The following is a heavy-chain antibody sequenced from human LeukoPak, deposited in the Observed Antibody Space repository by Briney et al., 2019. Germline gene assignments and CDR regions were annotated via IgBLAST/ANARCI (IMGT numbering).Heavy chain of an antibody. CDR3: ARLGYYDSSGHNWFDP. CDR1: RGSFSAYF. V-gene: IGHV4-34*01. Sequence: SETLSLTCAVYRGSFSAYFWSWIRQPPGKGLEWIGEINHSGSTNYNPSLKSRVTISVDTSKNQFSLKLSSVTAADTAAYYCARLGYYDSSGHNWFDPWGQGTLVTVSS. CDR2: INHSGST. J-gene: IGHJ5*02. D-gene: IGHD3-22*01.